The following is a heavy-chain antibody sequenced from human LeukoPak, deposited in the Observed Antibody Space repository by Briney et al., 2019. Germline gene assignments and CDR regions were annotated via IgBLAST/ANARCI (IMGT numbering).Heavy chain of an antibody. Sequence: HGESLKISCQGSGYSINNYWIGWVRQMPGKGLEWMGIIYPADSDIRYSPSFQGQVTISADKPISTAYLQWSSLKASDTAIYYCARQEYCSGGSCYTWFDPWGQGTLVIVSS. CDR3: ARQEYCSGGSCYTWFDP. CDR1: GYSINNYW. CDR2: IYPADSDI. D-gene: IGHD2-15*01. J-gene: IGHJ5*02. V-gene: IGHV5-51*01.